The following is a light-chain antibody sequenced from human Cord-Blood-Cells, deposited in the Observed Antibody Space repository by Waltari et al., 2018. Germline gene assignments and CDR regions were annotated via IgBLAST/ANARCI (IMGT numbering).Light chain of an antibody. CDR2: DAS. V-gene: IGKV3-11*01. CDR1: QSVSRY. CDR3: QQRSNWPPT. Sequence: EIVLTQSPATLSLSLGERATLSCRASQSVSRYLAWYQQKPGQAPRILIYDASNRATGIPARFSGSGSGTDFTHTISSLEPEDFAVYYCQQRSNWPPTFGGGTKVEIK. J-gene: IGKJ4*01.